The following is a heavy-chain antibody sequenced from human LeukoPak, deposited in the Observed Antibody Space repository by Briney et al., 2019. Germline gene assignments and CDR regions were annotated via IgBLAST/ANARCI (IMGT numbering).Heavy chain of an antibody. CDR1: GFTFSSYW. CDR3: AKGRGIADDAFDI. J-gene: IGHJ3*02. V-gene: IGHV3-7*03. D-gene: IGHD6-13*01. Sequence: GGSLRLSCAASGFTFSSYWMSWVRQAPGKGLEWVANIKQDGSEKYYVDSVKGRFTISRDNAKNSLYLQMNSLRAEDTALYYCAKGRGIADDAFDIWGQGTMVTVSS. CDR2: IKQDGSEK.